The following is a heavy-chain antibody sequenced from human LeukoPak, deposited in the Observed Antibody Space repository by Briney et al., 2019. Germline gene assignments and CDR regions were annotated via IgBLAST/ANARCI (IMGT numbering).Heavy chain of an antibody. CDR2: IGGAGTTT. J-gene: IGHJ4*02. CDR1: GFTVSSNY. CDR3: AKDKPFYYDSSDY. V-gene: IGHV3-23*01. Sequence: GGSLRLSCAASGFTVSSNYMSWVRQAPGKGLEWVSTIGGAGTTTFYADSVKGRFTISRDNYKTTLYLQMNSLRAEDTAVYYCAKDKPFYYDSSDYWGQGTLVTVSS. D-gene: IGHD3-22*01.